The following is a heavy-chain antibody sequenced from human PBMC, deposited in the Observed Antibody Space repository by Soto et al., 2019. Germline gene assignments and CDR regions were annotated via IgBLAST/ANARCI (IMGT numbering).Heavy chain of an antibody. CDR3: ARDPPYYDILTGYYRCLGVPDY. Sequence: ASVNVSCKASGYTFTSYGISWVRQAPGQGLEWMGWISAYNGNTNYAQKLQGRVTMTTDTSTSTAYMELRSLRSDDTAVYYCARDPPYYDILTGYYRCLGVPDYWGQGTLVTVSS. V-gene: IGHV1-18*01. CDR2: ISAYNGNT. J-gene: IGHJ4*02. CDR1: GYTFTSYG. D-gene: IGHD3-9*01.